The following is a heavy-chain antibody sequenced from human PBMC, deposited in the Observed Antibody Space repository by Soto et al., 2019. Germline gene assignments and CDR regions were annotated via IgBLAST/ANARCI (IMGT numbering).Heavy chain of an antibody. D-gene: IGHD1-26*01. J-gene: IGHJ4*02. CDR1: GYTFTGYY. CDR3: ATQLRELPFDY. Sequence: GSSVKVSCKASGYTFTGYYMHWGRQAPGQGIEWMGWIHPNSGGTNYAQKFQGWVTMTRDTSISTAYMELSRLRSDDMAVYYCATQLRELPFDYWGPGTLVTVS. CDR2: IHPNSGGT. V-gene: IGHV1-2*04.